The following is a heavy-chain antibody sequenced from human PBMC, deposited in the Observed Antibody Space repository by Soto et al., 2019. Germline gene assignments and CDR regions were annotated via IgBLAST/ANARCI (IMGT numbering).Heavy chain of an antibody. J-gene: IGHJ4*02. CDR1: GGSIDRSNYY. D-gene: IGHD3-22*01. V-gene: IGHV4-39*01. CDR2: TYYNGNA. CDR3: ARHSVAVVIKGWGY. Sequence: QLQLQESGPGLVKPSETLSLTCTVSGGSIDRSNYYWDWIRQPPGKGLEWIGTTYYNGNAYYNPSLKSRVTMSVDTSKNQFSLKLISVTAADTAVYYCARHSVAVVIKGWGYWGQGTLVTVSS.